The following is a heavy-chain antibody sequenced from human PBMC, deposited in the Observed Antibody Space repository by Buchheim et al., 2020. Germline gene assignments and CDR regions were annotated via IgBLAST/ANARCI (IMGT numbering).Heavy chain of an antibody. Sequence: EVQLLESGGGLVQPGGSLRLSCAASGITFSNYAMSWVRQAPERGLEWVSAVSGSGGITYYADSVKGRFTVSRDNFKKTVYLQVNSLRAEDTAVYYCAKDLGFSTSYYYGMDVWGQGTT. CDR1: GITFSNYA. CDR3: AKDLGFSTSYYYGMDV. V-gene: IGHV3-23*01. D-gene: IGHD5-12*01. CDR2: VSGSGGIT. J-gene: IGHJ6*02.